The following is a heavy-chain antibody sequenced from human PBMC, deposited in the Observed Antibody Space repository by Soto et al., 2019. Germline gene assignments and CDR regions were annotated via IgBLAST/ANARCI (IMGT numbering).Heavy chain of an antibody. CDR3: ARAPGGATRETWNYRGDSYCYVDV. CDR2: ILPMRDIP. V-gene: IGHV1-69*02. CDR1: AGTFSSYT. J-gene: IGHJ6*03. D-gene: IGHD1-7*01. Sequence: HVQLVQSGAEVKRPGSSVRVYCQASAGTFSSYTLYWVRQAPGQGLEWMGMILPMRDIPTYSQEFQGRVTITADRATNTVFMELSSLTLEATAVYSCARAPGGATRETWNYRGDSYCYVDVWGKGTTVTVSS.